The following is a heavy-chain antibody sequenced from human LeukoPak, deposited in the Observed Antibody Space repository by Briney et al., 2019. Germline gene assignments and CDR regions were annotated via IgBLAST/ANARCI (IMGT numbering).Heavy chain of an antibody. V-gene: IGHV3-7*01. J-gene: IGHJ4*02. D-gene: IGHD3-22*01. CDR2: MKEDGGEK. Sequence: GGSLRLSCAASGFTFSSYWMSWVRQAPGKGLEWVANMKEDGGEKYYVDSVKGRFTISRDNAKNSLYLQMNSLRAEDTAVYYCASWGIRGIVGPSFDYWGQGTLVTVSS. CDR1: GFTFSSYW. CDR3: ASWGIRGIVGPSFDY.